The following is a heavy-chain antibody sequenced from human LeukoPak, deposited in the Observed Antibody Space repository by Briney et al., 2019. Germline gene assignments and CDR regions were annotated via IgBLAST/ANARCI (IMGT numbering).Heavy chain of an antibody. Sequence: SETLSLTCTVSGGSISSSSYYWGWIRQPPGKGLEWIGSIYYSGSTYYNPSLKSRVTISVDTSKNQFSLKLSSVTAADTAVYYCASTQGNSSSWYFDWGQGTLVTVSS. CDR1: GGSISSSSYY. CDR2: IYYSGST. D-gene: IGHD6-13*01. V-gene: IGHV4-39*07. CDR3: ASTQGNSSSWYFD. J-gene: IGHJ4*02.